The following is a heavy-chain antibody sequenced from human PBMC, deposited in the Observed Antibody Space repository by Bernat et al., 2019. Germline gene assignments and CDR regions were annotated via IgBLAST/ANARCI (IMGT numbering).Heavy chain of an antibody. V-gene: IGHV1-3*01. CDR3: ARGNLGLYDFDI. J-gene: IGHJ3*02. CDR1: GYTFTSYA. D-gene: IGHD6-25*01. Sequence: QVQLVQSGAGVKKPGASVKVSCKASGYTFTSYAMHWLRQAPGQRLGWMGWTNAGNGKTKYSQKFQGRVTITRDTSASNAYMELSSLRSEDTAVYYCARGNLGLYDFDIWGQGTMVTVSS. CDR2: TNAGNGKT.